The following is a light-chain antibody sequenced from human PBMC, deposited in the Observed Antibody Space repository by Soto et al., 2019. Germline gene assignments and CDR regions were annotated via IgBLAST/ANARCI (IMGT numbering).Light chain of an antibody. J-gene: IGKJ1*01. CDR2: DAS. V-gene: IGKV3-11*01. CDR1: QSVSSY. CDR3: QQRSTTWT. Sequence: EIVLTQSPATLSLSPGERATLSCRASQSVSSYLAWYQQKPGQAPRLLIYDASNRATGIPARFSGSGSGTDFTLTISSLEPEDFAVYYCQQRSTTWTFGQGTKVEMK.